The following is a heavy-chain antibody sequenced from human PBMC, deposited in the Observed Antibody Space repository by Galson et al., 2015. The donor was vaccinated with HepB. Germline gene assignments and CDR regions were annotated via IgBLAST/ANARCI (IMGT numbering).Heavy chain of an antibody. V-gene: IGHV3-30-3*01. Sequence: SLRLSCAASGFTFRSYGLHWVRQTPGKGLEWVAFISFDGSLQDYADTAKGRFTVSRDNSRKISFLQMSSLRTDDTAIYYCARDSYCGGSNCYSGLAHWGQGTLVTVSS. J-gene: IGHJ4*02. CDR2: ISFDGSLQ. CDR1: GFTFRSYG. CDR3: ARDSYCGGSNCYSGLAH. D-gene: IGHD2-21*01.